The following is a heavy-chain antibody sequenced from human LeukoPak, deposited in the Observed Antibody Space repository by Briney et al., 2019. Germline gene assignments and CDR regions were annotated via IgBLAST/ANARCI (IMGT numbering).Heavy chain of an antibody. D-gene: IGHD3-16*01. CDR3: ARDLGEWSYYLDY. J-gene: IGHJ4*02. CDR2: INPNSGGT. Sequence: GASVKVSCKASGYTFTGYYMHWVRQAPGQGLEWMGRINPNSGGTNYAQKFQGRVTMTRDTSISTAYMELSRLRSDDTAVYYCARDLGEWSYYLDYWGQGTLVTVSS. CDR1: GYTFTGYY. V-gene: IGHV1-2*06.